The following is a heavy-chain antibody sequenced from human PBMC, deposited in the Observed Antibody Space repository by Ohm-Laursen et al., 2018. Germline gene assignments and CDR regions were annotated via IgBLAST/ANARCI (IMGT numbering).Heavy chain of an antibody. D-gene: IGHD3-10*01. V-gene: IGHV1-69*13. CDR2: IIPIFGTA. CDR3: ARDGLGTRGYFHH. Sequence: ASVKVSCKASGGTFSSYAISWVRQAPGQGLEWMGGIIPIFGTANYAQKFQGRVTITADESTSTAYMDLSSLRSEDTAIYYCARDGLGTRGYFHHWGQGSLVTVSS. CDR1: GGTFSSYA. J-gene: IGHJ1*01.